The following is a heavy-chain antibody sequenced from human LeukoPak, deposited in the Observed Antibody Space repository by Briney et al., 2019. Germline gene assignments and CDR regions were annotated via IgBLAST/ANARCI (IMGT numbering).Heavy chain of an antibody. Sequence: GESLKISCKGSGYSFTSYWIGWVRQMPGKGLEWMGIIYPGDSDTRYSPSFQGQVTISADKSISTAYLQWSSVKASDTAMYYCARQRSTCSGGSCYSYFDYWGQGTLVTVSS. D-gene: IGHD2-15*01. CDR2: IYPGDSDT. CDR3: ARQRSTCSGGSCYSYFDY. J-gene: IGHJ4*02. CDR1: GYSFTSYW. V-gene: IGHV5-51*01.